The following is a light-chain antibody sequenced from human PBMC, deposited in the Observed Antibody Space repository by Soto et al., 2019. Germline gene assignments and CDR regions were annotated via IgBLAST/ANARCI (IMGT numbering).Light chain of an antibody. CDR3: CSYAGSLYV. V-gene: IGLV1-40*01. CDR2: EGS. J-gene: IGLJ1*01. CDR1: SSNIGAGYD. Sequence: QSVLTQPPSVSGAPGQRVTISCTGSSSNIGAGYDVHWYQQLPGTAPKLMIYEGSKRPSGVSNRFSGSKSGNTASLTISGLQAEDEADYYCCSYAGSLYVFGTGTKLTVL.